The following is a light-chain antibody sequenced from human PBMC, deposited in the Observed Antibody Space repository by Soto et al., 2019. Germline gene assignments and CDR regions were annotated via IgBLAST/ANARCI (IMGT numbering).Light chain of an antibody. CDR1: QSVSSN. J-gene: IGKJ1*01. CDR2: GAS. Sequence: EIVMTQSPATLSVSPGERATLSCRASQSVSSNLAWYQQKFGQAPSLLIYGASTRATCIPARFSGSGSGTEFTLTISILQSEDLAVYYCQQYNNWARTFGQGTKVEIK. CDR3: QQYNNWART. V-gene: IGKV3-15*01.